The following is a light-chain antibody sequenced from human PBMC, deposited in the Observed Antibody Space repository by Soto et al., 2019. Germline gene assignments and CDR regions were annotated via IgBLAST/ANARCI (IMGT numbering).Light chain of an antibody. J-gene: IGKJ1*01. CDR1: QSISTY. V-gene: IGKV1-39*01. CDR2: GAS. CDR3: QQSFTTPWT. Sequence: DLQMTQSPSSLSASVGDRVTITCRPSQSISTYLNWFQQKPGKAPKLLIYGASSLQSGVPSRFSGSGSGTDFTLTISSLQPEDFATYYCQQSFTTPWTFGPGTKVEIK.